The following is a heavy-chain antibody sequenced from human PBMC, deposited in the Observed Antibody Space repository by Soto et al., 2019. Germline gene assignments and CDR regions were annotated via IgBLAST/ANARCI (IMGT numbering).Heavy chain of an antibody. V-gene: IGHV1-2*02. CDR3: ARDQSPSSGWPGMDV. CDR2: INPNSGGT. CDR1: GYTFTDYY. J-gene: IGHJ6*02. D-gene: IGHD6-19*01. Sequence: ASVKVSCKASGYTFTDYYMHWVRQAPGQGLEWMGWINPNSGGTNYAQKVQGRVTMTRDTSISTAYMELNRLRSDDTAVYYCARDQSPSSGWPGMDVWGQGTTVTVSS.